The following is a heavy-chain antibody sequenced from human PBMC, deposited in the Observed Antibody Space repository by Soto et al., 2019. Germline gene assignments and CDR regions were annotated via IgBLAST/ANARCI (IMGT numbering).Heavy chain of an antibody. V-gene: IGHV5-10-1*01. CDR2: VDPSGSHT. CDR1: TDSLINYW. J-gene: IGHJ6*02. CDR3: ARRHCSGGSCYHYGMDV. Sequence: GEALKISCQGSTDSLINYWIHWGCQKPGKGLEWVGRVDPSGSHTTYSPSFQGLVTFSFAKSISAAYLQWNSLKASDTAMYYCARRHCSGGSCYHYGMDVWGQGTTVTVYS. D-gene: IGHD2-15*01.